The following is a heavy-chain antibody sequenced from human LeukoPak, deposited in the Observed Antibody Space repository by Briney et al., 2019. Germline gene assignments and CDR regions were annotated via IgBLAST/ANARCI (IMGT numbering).Heavy chain of an antibody. V-gene: IGHV1-69*13. CDR1: GGTFSSYA. Sequence: GASVNVSCKASGGTFSSYAISWVRQAPGQGLEWMGGIIPIFGTANYAQKFQGRVTITADESTSTAYMELSSLRSEDTAVDYCARDYDILTGYNYDAFDIWGQGTMVTVSS. CDR3: ARDYDILTGYNYDAFDI. D-gene: IGHD3-9*01. CDR2: IIPIFGTA. J-gene: IGHJ3*02.